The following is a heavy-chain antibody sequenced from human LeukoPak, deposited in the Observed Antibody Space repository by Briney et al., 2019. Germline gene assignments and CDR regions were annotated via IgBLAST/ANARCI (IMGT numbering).Heavy chain of an antibody. CDR2: ISSGSSFM. V-gene: IGHV3-21*01. D-gene: IGHD1-1*01. J-gene: IGHJ4*02. CDR3: ARWNTTLGNSYFDC. CDR1: GFTFSSYS. Sequence: GGSLRLSCAASGFTFSSYSMNWVRQAPGKGLEWVSSISSGSSFMYYADSVKGRFTISRDNAKNSLYLQMNSRRAEDTAVYYCARWNTTLGNSYFDCWGQGTLVTVSS.